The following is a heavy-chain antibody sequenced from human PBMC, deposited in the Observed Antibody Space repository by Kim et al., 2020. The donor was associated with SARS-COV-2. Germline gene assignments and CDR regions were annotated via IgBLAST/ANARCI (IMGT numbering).Heavy chain of an antibody. CDR1: GYTFTSYA. Sequence: ASVKVSCKASGYTFTSYAMNWVRQAPGQGLEWMGWINTNTGNPTYAQGFTGRFVFSLDTSVSTAYLQISSLKAEDTAVYYCASLRLGELSLGLYNWLTPGAREPWSPSPQ. J-gene: IGHJ5*02. V-gene: IGHV7-4-1*02. D-gene: IGHD3-16*02. CDR3: ASLRLGELSLGLYNWLTP. CDR2: INTNTGNP.